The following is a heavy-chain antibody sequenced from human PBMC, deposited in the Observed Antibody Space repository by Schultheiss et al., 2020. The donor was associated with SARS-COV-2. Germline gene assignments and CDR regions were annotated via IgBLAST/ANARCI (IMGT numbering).Heavy chain of an antibody. Sequence: SVQVSCKASGGTFSSYAISWVRQAPGQGLEWMGGIIPIFGTANYAQKFQGRVTITADESTRTAYMELSSLRSEDTAVYYCARDRYDFWSGYVSYWYFDLWGRGTLVTVSS. D-gene: IGHD3-3*01. CDR1: GGTFSSYA. CDR2: IIPIFGTA. V-gene: IGHV1-69*13. CDR3: ARDRYDFWSGYVSYWYFDL. J-gene: IGHJ2*01.